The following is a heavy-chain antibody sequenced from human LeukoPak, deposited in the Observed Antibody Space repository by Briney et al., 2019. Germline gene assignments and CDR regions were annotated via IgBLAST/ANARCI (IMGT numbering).Heavy chain of an antibody. D-gene: IGHD3-22*01. CDR3: ARHATYYYDSSGYYGPSDY. Sequence: SETLSLTCTVSGYSISSGYYWGWIRQPPGKGLEWIGSIYHSGSTYYNPSLKSRVTISVDTSKNQFSLKLSSVTAADTAVYYCARHATYYYDSSGYYGPSDYWGQGTLVTVSS. V-gene: IGHV4-38-2*02. CDR1: GYSISSGYY. CDR2: IYHSGST. J-gene: IGHJ4*02.